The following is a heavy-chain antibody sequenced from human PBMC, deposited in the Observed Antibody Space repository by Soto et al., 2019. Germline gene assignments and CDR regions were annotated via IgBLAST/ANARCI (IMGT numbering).Heavy chain of an antibody. D-gene: IGHD1-7*01. CDR2: ISYDGSNK. Sequence: QVQLVESGGGVVQPGRSLRLSCAASGFTFSSYGMHWVRQAPGKGLEWVAVISYDGSNKYYADSVKGRFTNSRDNYKNTLYLQMNSVRAEDTAVYYCARRVRNSTVKRDIWAYYFDYWRQGTLVTVSS. J-gene: IGHJ4*02. CDR3: ARRVRNSTVKRDIWAYYFDY. V-gene: IGHV3-30*03. CDR1: GFTFSSYG.